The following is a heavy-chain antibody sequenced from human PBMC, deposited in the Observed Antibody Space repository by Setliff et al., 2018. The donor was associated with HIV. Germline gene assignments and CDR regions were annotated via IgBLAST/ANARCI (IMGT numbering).Heavy chain of an antibody. D-gene: IGHD6-19*01. CDR1: GGSFSGYY. CDR3: ARGVRDNSGWSSYYFDY. V-gene: IGHV4-34*01. J-gene: IGHJ4*02. CDR2: VTHSGRT. Sequence: LSLTCAVYGGSFSGYYWSWIRQPPGKGLEWIGEVTHSGRTNYNPSLESRVTTSVDTSKKQFSLRLTSVTAADTAVYYCARGVRDNSGWSSYYFDYWVQGTLVTVSS.